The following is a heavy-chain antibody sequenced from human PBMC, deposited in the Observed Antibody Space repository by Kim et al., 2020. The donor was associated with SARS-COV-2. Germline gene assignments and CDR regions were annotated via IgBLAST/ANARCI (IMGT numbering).Heavy chain of an antibody. Sequence: SETLSLTCTVSGGSISSGGYYWSWIRQHPGKGLEWIGYIYYSGSTYYNPSLKSRVTISVDTSKNQFSLKLSSVTAADTAVYYCARVHYYGSGSLSVWFDPWGQGTLVTVSS. V-gene: IGHV4-31*03. J-gene: IGHJ5*02. D-gene: IGHD3-10*01. CDR1: GGSISSGGYY. CDR3: ARVHYYGSGSLSVWFDP. CDR2: IYYSGST.